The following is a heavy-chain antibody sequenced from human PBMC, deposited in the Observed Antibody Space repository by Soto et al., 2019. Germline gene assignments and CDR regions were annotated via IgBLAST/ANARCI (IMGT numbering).Heavy chain of an antibody. Sequence: SVKVSCRASGGTFSSYAISWVRQAPGQGLEWMGGIIPIFGTANYAQKFQGRVTITADESTSTAYMELSSLRSEDTAVYYCARDRGSTMGGNSGYYYYGMDVGGHGTKVKVSS. CDR3: ARDRGSTMGGNSGYYYYGMDV. V-gene: IGHV1-69*13. D-gene: IGHD2-21*02. J-gene: IGHJ6*02. CDR1: GGTFSSYA. CDR2: IIPIFGTA.